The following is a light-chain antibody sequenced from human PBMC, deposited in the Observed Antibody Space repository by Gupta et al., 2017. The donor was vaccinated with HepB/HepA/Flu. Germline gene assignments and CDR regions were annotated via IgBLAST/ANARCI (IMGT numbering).Light chain of an antibody. V-gene: IGLV2-14*03. J-gene: IGLJ2*01. Sequence: QSALTQPASVSGSPGPSITISCTGTSNDVGGYNYVSWYQQLPGKAPKLMIYDVSHRPSGVSNRFSGSKSGNTASLTISGLQAEDEADYYCGSYTRTTSRVFGGGTKLTVL. CDR1: SNDVGGYNY. CDR3: GSYTRTTSRV. CDR2: DVS.